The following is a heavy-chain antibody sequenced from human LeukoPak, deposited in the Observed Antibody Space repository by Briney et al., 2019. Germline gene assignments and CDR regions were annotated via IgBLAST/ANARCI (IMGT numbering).Heavy chain of an antibody. Sequence: GGSLRLSYAASGFTFSSYWMHWVRHAPGKGLVWVSRINSDGSSTSYADSVKGRFTISRDNAKNTLYLQMNSLRAEDTAVYYCARIPYCSSTNCYPSDYWGQGTLVTVSS. CDR1: GFTFSSYW. J-gene: IGHJ4*02. CDR3: ARIPYCSSTNCYPSDY. D-gene: IGHD2-2*01. CDR2: INSDGSST. V-gene: IGHV3-74*01.